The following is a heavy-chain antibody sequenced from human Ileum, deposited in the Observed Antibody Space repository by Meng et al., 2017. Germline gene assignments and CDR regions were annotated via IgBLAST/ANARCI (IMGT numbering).Heavy chain of an antibody. CDR2: MSDSGTT. D-gene: IGHD3-10*01. CDR1: GGSTSSSTYY. CDR3: TRDLGFTSA. J-gene: IGHJ5*02. Sequence: LQGQQSRPGLVKPSETLSLTCSVSGGSTSSSTYYWGWVRQPPGKGLEYIGIMSDSGTTSYNPSLKSRVTISMDTSKNQFSLKMKSVTAADTAIYYCTRDLGFTSAWGQGTLVTVSS. V-gene: IGHV4-39*07.